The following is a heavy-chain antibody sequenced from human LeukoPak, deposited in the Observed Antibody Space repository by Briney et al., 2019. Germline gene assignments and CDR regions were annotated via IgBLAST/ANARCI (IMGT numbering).Heavy chain of an antibody. V-gene: IGHV1-2*06. CDR3: ARSWYGMDV. CDR1: GYPFTASC. CDR2: INPSNGDT. Sequence: GASVKVSCKASGYPFTASCMQWARQAPGQGLEWMGRINPSNGDTDFQQKFQSRVTMTRDTSITTVYMELSRLTSDDTAVYYCARSWYGMDVWGQGTTVTVSS. J-gene: IGHJ6*02.